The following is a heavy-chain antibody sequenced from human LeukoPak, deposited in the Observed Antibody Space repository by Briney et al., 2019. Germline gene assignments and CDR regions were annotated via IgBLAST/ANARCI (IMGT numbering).Heavy chain of an antibody. CDR2: ITGDAGTT. CDR1: GFTFSSYA. Sequence: RPGGSLRLSCAASGFTFSSYAINWVRQTPGKWLEWVSFITGDAGTTSYADSVKGRFTISRDNSKNTLYLQLNSLSAEDTAVYYCAKTTGNGHWLIEYWGQGTLVTVSS. J-gene: IGHJ4*02. D-gene: IGHD4-23*01. CDR3: AKTTGNGHWLIEY. V-gene: IGHV3-23*01.